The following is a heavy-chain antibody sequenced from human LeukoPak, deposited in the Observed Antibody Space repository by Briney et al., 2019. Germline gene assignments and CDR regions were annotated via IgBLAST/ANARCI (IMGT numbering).Heavy chain of an antibody. V-gene: IGHV1-3*01. CDR3: ARGSSTWSNAFDT. Sequence: ASVKVSCKASGYTFTSYTMHWVRQAPGQRLEWMGWINVDKGNTKYSQKLQDRVIISWDTSASTAYMELSSLRSEDTAVFYCARGSSTWSNAFDTWGQGTMVTVSS. CDR1: GYTFTSYT. D-gene: IGHD6-13*01. J-gene: IGHJ3*02. CDR2: INVDKGNT.